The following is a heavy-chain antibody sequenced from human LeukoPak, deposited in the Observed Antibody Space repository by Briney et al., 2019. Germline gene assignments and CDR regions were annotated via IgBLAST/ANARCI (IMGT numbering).Heavy chain of an antibody. D-gene: IGHD3-22*01. Sequence: TSETLSPTCTVSGGSISSYYWSWIRQPPGKGLEWIGYIYYSGSTNYNPSLKSRVTISVDTSKNQFSLRLSSVTAADTAVYYCARSSEGRYYYDSSGYSYSYYYMDVWGKGTTVTVSS. CDR1: GGSISSYY. CDR2: IYYSGST. J-gene: IGHJ6*03. CDR3: ARSSEGRYYYDSSGYSYSYYYMDV. V-gene: IGHV4-59*01.